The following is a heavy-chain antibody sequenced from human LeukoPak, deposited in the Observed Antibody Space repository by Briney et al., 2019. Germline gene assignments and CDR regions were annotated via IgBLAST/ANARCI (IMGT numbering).Heavy chain of an antibody. CDR1: GFTFSSYW. CDR3: ARAVAVAGTDY. Sequence: PGGSLRLSCAASGFTFSSYWMHWVRQAPGKGLVWIARINSDGYSISYADSVKGRFTISRDNTKSTLYLQMNNLRAEDTAAYYCARAVAVAGTDYWGQGILVTVSS. CDR2: INSDGYSI. V-gene: IGHV3-74*01. D-gene: IGHD6-19*01. J-gene: IGHJ4*02.